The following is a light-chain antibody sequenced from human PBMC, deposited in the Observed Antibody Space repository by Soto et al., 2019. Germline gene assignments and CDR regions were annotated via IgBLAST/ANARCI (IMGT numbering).Light chain of an antibody. CDR1: SSDVGGYNY. CDR2: DVS. V-gene: IGLV2-14*01. Sequence: QSSLTQPASVSGSPGQSITISCTGTSSDVGGYNYVSWYQQHPGKAPKFMIYDVSNRPSGVPNRFSGSKSGNTASLTISGLQAEDEADYYCSSYTSSSTLVVFGGGTKVTAL. CDR3: SSYTSSSTLVV. J-gene: IGLJ2*01.